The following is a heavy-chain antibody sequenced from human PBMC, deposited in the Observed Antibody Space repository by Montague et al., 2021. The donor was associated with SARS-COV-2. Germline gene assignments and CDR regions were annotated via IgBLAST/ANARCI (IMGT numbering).Heavy chain of an antibody. J-gene: IGHJ3*02. CDR3: ARVTMTADAFDI. D-gene: IGHD1-14*01. CDR1: GASVGSSD. Sequence: SETLSLTCTVSGASVGSSDWGWIRQSPGKGLEWIGYFYSVGSTDYNPSLKSRATISRDTSKNQFSLKVRSVTAADTAVYYCARVTMTADAFDIWGQGTMVTGSS. CDR2: FYSVGST. V-gene: IGHV4-59*02.